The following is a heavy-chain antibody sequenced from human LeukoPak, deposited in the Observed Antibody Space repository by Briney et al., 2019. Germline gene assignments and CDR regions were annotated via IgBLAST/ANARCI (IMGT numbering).Heavy chain of an antibody. Sequence: GGSLRLSCAASGFTFSSYAMSWVRQAPGKGLEWVSAISGSGGSTYYADPVKGRFTISRDNSKNTLYLQMNSLRAEDTAVYYCAKDPTSSGSYSFYYYYGMDVWGQGTTVTVSS. D-gene: IGHD3-10*01. CDR3: AKDPTSSGSYSFYYYYGMDV. V-gene: IGHV3-23*01. CDR1: GFTFSSYA. CDR2: ISGSGGST. J-gene: IGHJ6*02.